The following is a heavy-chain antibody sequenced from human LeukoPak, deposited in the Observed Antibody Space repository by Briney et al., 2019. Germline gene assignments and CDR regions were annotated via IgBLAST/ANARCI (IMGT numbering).Heavy chain of an antibody. D-gene: IGHD3-22*01. J-gene: IGHJ4*02. CDR3: ARGHYYDSSGYYGY. CDR2: INHSGST. Sequence: SETLSLTCAVYGGSFSGYYWSWIRQPPGKGLEWIGEINHSGSTNYNPSLKSRVTISVDTPKNQFSLKLSSVTAADTAVYYCARGHYYDSSGYYGYWGQGTLVTVSS. V-gene: IGHV4-34*01. CDR1: GGSFSGYY.